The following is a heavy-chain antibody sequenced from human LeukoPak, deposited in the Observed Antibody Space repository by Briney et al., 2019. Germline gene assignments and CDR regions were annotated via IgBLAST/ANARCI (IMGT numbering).Heavy chain of an antibody. D-gene: IGHD3-16*01. V-gene: IGHV5-51*07. J-gene: IGHJ4*02. CDR1: GYSFRTYW. CDR3: ARLVGMTTFVDY. Sequence: GASLKISSKASGYSFRTYWIGWVQPIPREGLELMGIIYPDESDTRYSPSFQGQVTISADKSISSAYLQWRSLKASDTAMYYCARLVGMTTFVDYWGQGTLVIVSS. CDR2: IYPDESDT.